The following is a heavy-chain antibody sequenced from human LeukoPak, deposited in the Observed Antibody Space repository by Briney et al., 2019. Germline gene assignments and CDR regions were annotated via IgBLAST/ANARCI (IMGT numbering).Heavy chain of an antibody. CDR2: IRSSSTTI. V-gene: IGHV3-48*02. CDR1: GFTFRTYS. Sequence: GGSLRLSCAASGFTFRTYSLNWVRQAPGKGLEWVAYIRSSSTTIHYADSVKGRSTISRDNAKNSLYLQMNSLKDEDTGVYYCARDRQDYDLLTGYDFWGQGTLVTVSS. J-gene: IGHJ4*02. CDR3: ARDRQDYDLLTGYDF. D-gene: IGHD3-9*01.